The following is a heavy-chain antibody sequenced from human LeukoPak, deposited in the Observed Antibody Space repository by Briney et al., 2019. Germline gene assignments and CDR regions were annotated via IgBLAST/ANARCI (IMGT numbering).Heavy chain of an antibody. CDR1: GGSISSYY. Sequence: SETLSLTCTVSGGSISSYYWSWIRQPPGKGLEWIGYIYYTGGTNYNPSLKSRVTISVDTSKNEFSLNLNSVTASDTAVYYCARGWLEQLFDSWGQGTLVTVSS. J-gene: IGHJ4*02. D-gene: IGHD5-24*01. V-gene: IGHV4-59*01. CDR3: ARGWLEQLFDS. CDR2: IYYTGGT.